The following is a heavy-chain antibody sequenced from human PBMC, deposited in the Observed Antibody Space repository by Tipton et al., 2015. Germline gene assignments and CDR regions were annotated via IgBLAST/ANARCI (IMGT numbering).Heavy chain of an antibody. CDR3: TRGGLKQQREDVFDV. V-gene: IGHV3-9*01. CDR2: ISWNSGSI. CDR1: GFTFDDYA. Sequence: SLRLSCAASGFTFDDYAMHWVRQAPGKGLEWVSGISWNSGSIGYADSVKGRFTVSRDNAQTSLYLQMNSLRAEDTAVYYCTRGGLKQQREDVFDVWGRGTRLTVSS. J-gene: IGHJ3*01. D-gene: IGHD6-13*01.